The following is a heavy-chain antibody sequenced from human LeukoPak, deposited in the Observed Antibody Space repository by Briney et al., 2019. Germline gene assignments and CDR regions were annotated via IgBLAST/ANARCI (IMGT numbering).Heavy chain of an antibody. J-gene: IGHJ3*02. CDR3: ARSDSHDAFDI. V-gene: IGHV3-33*01. CDR1: GFTFSSYG. D-gene: IGHD2-15*01. Sequence: GGSLRLSCAASGFTFSSYGMHWVRQAPGKGLEWVAVIWYDGSNKYYADSVKGRLTISRDNSKNTLSLQMNSLRAEDTAVYYCARSDSHDAFDIWGQGTMVTVSS. CDR2: IWYDGSNK.